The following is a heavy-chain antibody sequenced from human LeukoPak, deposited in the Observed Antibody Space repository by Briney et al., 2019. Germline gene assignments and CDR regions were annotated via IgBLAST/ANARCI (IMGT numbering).Heavy chain of an antibody. CDR3: ALRLGYCSGGSCYSKFDY. Sequence: ASVTVSCKASGYTFTSYGISWVRQAPGQGLEWMGWISAYNGNTNYAQKLQGRVTMTTDTSTSTAYMELRSLRSDDTAVYYCALRLGYCSGGSCYSKFDYWGQGTLVTVSS. D-gene: IGHD2-15*01. CDR2: ISAYNGNT. CDR1: GYTFTSYG. V-gene: IGHV1-18*01. J-gene: IGHJ4*02.